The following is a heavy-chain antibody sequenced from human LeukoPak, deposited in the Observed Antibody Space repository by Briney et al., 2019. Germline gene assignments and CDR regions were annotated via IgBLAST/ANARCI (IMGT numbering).Heavy chain of an antibody. CDR1: GLSLSTSGVG. CDR2: IYWNDGK. CDR3: AHAADAGGGYCGSTSCLGAFDI. V-gene: IGHV2-5*01. J-gene: IGHJ3*02. Sequence: SGPTLVNPTQTLTLTCTFSGLSLSTSGVGMGWVRQPPGEALEWLALIYWNDGKRYSPSLKTRLTITKDTSKNQVVPTMTHMDPVDTATYYCAHAADAGGGYCGSTSCLGAFDIWGQGTMVTVSS. D-gene: IGHD2-2*03.